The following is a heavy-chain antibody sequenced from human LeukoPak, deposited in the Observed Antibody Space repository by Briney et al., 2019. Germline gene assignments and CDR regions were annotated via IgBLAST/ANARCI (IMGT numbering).Heavy chain of an antibody. Sequence: SETLSLTCTVSGGSISSYYWGWIRQPPGKGLEWIGSIYYSGSTYYNPSLKSRVTISVDTSKNQFSLKLSSVTAADTAVYYCARDWLANSSGYYYDYYYGMDVWGQGTTVTVSS. CDR2: IYYSGST. D-gene: IGHD3-22*01. J-gene: IGHJ6*02. V-gene: IGHV4-39*07. CDR1: GGSISSYY. CDR3: ARDWLANSSGYYYDYYYGMDV.